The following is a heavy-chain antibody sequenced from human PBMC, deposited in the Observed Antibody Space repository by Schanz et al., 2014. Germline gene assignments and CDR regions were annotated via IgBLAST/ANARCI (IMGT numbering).Heavy chain of an antibody. CDR3: TKGRTFGR. CDR1: GYTFTSYD. Sequence: QVQLVQSGAEVKKPGASVRLSCEASGYTFTSYDINWVRQATGQGLEWMGWMNSKTGNTGYAQRFQGRVTMTRNTSITTAYLELSSLRSGDTAVYYCTKGRTFGRWGQGTLVNDSS. V-gene: IGHV1-8*02. D-gene: IGHD3-16*01. J-gene: IGHJ4*02. CDR2: MNSKTGNT.